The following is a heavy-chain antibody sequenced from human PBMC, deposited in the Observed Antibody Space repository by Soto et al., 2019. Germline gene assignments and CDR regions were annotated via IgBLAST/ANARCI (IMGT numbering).Heavy chain of an antibody. V-gene: IGHV4-39*01. Sequence: SETLSLTCTVSGGSISSSSYYWGWIRQPPGKGLEWIGSIYYSGSTYYNPSLKSRVTISVDTSKNQFSLKLSSVTAADTAVYYCARHRSLLWIGESPPGGMDVWGQATTVTVSS. CDR2: IYYSGST. CDR3: ARHRSLLWIGESPPGGMDV. CDR1: GGSISSSSYY. D-gene: IGHD3-10*01. J-gene: IGHJ6*02.